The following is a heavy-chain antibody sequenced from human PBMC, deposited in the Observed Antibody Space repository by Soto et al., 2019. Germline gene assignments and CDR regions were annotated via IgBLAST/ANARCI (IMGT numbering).Heavy chain of an antibody. V-gene: IGHV3-23*01. Sequence: GGSLRLSCAASGFTFSSYAMSWVRQAPGKGLEWVSAISGSGGSTYYADSVKGRFTISRDNSKNTLYLQMNSLRAEDTAVYYCAKDTTYYDILTGYSPPSQYFDYWGQGTLVTVSS. D-gene: IGHD3-9*01. CDR3: AKDTTYYDILTGYSPPSQYFDY. J-gene: IGHJ4*02. CDR2: ISGSGGST. CDR1: GFTFSSYA.